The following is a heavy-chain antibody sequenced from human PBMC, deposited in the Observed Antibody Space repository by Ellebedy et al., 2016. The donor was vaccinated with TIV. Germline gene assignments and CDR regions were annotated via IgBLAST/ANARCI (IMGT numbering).Heavy chain of an antibody. V-gene: IGHV1-3*01. CDR2: INAGNGNT. Sequence: ASVKVSXXASGYTFTSYAMHWVRQAPGQRLEWMGWINAGNGNTKYSQKFQGRVTITRDTSASTAYMELSSLRSEDTAVYYCARGGFDLGYCSGGSCYRAKSGDVWGQGTTVTVSS. CDR1: GYTFTSYA. CDR3: ARGGFDLGYCSGGSCYRAKSGDV. J-gene: IGHJ6*02. D-gene: IGHD2-15*01.